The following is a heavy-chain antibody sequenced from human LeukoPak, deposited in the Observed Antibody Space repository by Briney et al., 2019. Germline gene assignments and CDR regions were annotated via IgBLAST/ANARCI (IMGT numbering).Heavy chain of an antibody. CDR1: GGSISRSRDY. Sequence: PSETLSLTCTVSGGSISRSRDYWGWIRQPPGKGLEWIGSIYYSGSTYYNPSLKSRVTISGDTSKNQFSLKLSSVTAADTAVYYCARSRITIFGVVIRLHWFDPWGQGTLVTVSS. D-gene: IGHD3-3*01. CDR2: IYYSGST. CDR3: ARSRITIFGVVIRLHWFDP. J-gene: IGHJ5*02. V-gene: IGHV4-39*07.